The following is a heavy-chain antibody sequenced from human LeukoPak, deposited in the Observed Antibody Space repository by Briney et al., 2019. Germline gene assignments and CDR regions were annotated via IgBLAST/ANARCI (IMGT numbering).Heavy chain of an antibody. CDR2: IKQDGSEK. J-gene: IGHJ6*03. V-gene: IGHV3-7*01. D-gene: IGHD3-10*01. CDR1: GFTFSSYW. CDR3: ARETHGDYMDV. Sequence: PGGSLRLSXAASGFTFSSYWMSWVRQAPGKGLEWVANIKQDGSEKYYVDSVKGRFTISRDNAKNSLYLQMNSLRAEDTAVYYCARETHGDYMDVWGKGTTVTVSS.